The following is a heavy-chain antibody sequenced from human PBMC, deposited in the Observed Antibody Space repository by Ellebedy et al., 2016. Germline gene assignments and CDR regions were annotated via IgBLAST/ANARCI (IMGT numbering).Heavy chain of an antibody. CDR3: SSPYCDSTSCYPGGY. V-gene: IGHV3-74*01. D-gene: IGHD2-2*01. CDR2: IDRDGGGI. Sequence: GGSLRLSXEASGFTFSSYWMHWVRQAPGKGPVWVSRIDRDGGGIHHADSVRGRITVSRDTAKTSLYLQINSLRAEDTAVYYCSSPYCDSTSCYPGGYWGQGTRVTVSS. J-gene: IGHJ4*02. CDR1: GFTFSSYW.